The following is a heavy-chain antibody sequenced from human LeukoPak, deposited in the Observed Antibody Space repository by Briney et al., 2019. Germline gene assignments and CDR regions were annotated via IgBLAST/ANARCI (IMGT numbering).Heavy chain of an antibody. CDR1: GFTFSSYS. CDR3: VRRSLGSSWHFDS. CDR2: ISSSSSTI. D-gene: IGHD6-13*01. V-gene: IGHV3-48*01. J-gene: IGHJ4*02. Sequence: GGSLRLSCAASGFTFSSYSMNWVRQAPGKGLGWVSYISSSSSTIYYADSVKGRFTISRDNAKNSLYLQMNSLRAEDTAVYYRVRRSLGSSWHFDSWGQGTLVTVSS.